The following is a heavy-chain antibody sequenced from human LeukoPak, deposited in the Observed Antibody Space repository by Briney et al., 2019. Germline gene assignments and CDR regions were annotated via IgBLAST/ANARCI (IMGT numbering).Heavy chain of an antibody. CDR3: ARDRGGETNWFDP. V-gene: IGHV1-69*05. J-gene: IGHJ5*02. CDR2: IIPIFGTA. D-gene: IGHD2-15*01. CDR1: GGTFSRYA. Sequence: ASVKVSCKASGGTFSRYAISWVRQAPRQGLEWMGGIIPIFGTANYAQKFQGRVTITTDESTSTAYMELSSLRSEDTAVYYCARDRGGETNWFDPWGQGTLVTVSS.